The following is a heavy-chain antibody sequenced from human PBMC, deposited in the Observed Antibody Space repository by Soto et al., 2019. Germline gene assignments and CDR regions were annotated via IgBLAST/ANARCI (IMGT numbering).Heavy chain of an antibody. J-gene: IGHJ4*02. Sequence: QVQLVESGGGVVQPGRSLRLSCAASGFTFSSYTMYWVREGPGKGLEWVAGISNNGINKDYADSVKGRFIVSRDNSKNTLNLQINRLRRDDSAIYYCAREWSISVGSPGYWGQGTLVTVSS. D-gene: IGHD6-19*01. CDR3: AREWSISVGSPGY. V-gene: IGHV3-30-3*01. CDR1: GFTFSSYT. CDR2: ISNNGINK.